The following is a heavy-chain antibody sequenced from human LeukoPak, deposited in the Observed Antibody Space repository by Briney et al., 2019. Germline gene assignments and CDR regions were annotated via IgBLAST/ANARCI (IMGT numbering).Heavy chain of an antibody. CDR1: GGTFSSYT. V-gene: IGHV1-69*04. CDR3: AREAHDYDSSGSFDY. J-gene: IGHJ4*02. CDR2: IIPILGIA. Sequence: ASVKVSCKASGGTFSSYTISWVRQAPGQGLEWMGRIIPILGIANYAQKFQGRVTITADKSTSTAYMELSSLRSEDTAVYYCAREAHDYDSSGSFDYWGQGTLVTVSS. D-gene: IGHD3-22*01.